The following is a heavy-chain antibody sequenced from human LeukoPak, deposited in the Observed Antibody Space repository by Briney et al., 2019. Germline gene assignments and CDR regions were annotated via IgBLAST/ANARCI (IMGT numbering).Heavy chain of an antibody. Sequence: EASVKVSCKASGGTFSSYAISWVRQAPGQGLEWMGGIIPIFGTSNYAQKFQDRVTITADKSTSTAYMELSSLRSEDTAVYYCARDREGAFDIWGQGTMVTVSS. CDR2: IIPIFGTS. D-gene: IGHD1-26*01. V-gene: IGHV1-69*06. CDR3: ARDREGAFDI. J-gene: IGHJ3*02. CDR1: GGTFSSYA.